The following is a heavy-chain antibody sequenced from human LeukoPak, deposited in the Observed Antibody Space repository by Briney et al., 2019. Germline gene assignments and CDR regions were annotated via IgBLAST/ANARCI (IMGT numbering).Heavy chain of an antibody. V-gene: IGHV4-59*01. CDR2: IYYSGST. Sequence: SETLSLTCTVSGGSISSYYWSWIRQPPGKGLEWIGYIYYSGSTNYNLSLKSRVTISVDTSKNQFSLKLSSVTAADTAVYYCASYRCGGAFDIWGQGTMVTVSS. D-gene: IGHD3-16*02. J-gene: IGHJ3*02. CDR3: ASYRCGGAFDI. CDR1: GGSISSYY.